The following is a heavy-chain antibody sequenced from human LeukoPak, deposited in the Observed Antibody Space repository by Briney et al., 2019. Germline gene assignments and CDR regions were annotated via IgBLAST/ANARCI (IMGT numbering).Heavy chain of an antibody. D-gene: IGHD3-10*01. CDR3: ARDSWFGELFGYYGMDV. J-gene: IGHJ6*02. Sequence: PGGSLRLSCAVSGFTLSNYGMHWVRQTPGKGLEWVAFLRHDGSNTNYADSVKGRFTISRDNSKNTLYLQMNSLRAEDTAVYYCARDSWFGELFGYYGMDVWGQGTTVTVSS. CDR1: GFTLSNYG. CDR2: LRHDGSNT. V-gene: IGHV3-30*02.